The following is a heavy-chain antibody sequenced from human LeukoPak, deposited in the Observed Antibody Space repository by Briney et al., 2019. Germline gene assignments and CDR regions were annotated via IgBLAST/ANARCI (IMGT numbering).Heavy chain of an antibody. D-gene: IGHD3-9*01. Sequence: SEALSRTCTVSGGSISSYYWSWIRQPPGKGLEWIGYIYYSGSTNYNPSLKSRVTISVDTSKNQFSLKLSSVTAADTAVYYCARHYEIRNRYYFDYWGQGTLVTVSS. J-gene: IGHJ4*02. CDR3: ARHYEIRNRYYFDY. CDR1: GGSISSYY. CDR2: IYYSGST. V-gene: IGHV4-59*01.